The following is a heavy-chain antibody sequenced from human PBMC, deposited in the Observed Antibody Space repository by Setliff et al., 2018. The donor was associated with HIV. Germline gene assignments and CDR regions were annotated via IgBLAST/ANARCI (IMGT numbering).Heavy chain of an antibody. CDR3: AREGAGESWDAFDI. J-gene: IGHJ3*02. D-gene: IGHD3-16*01. V-gene: IGHV4-59*01. CDR1: GGSITYYY. CDR2: IYYSGST. Sequence: SETLSLTCTVSGGSITYYYWSWIRQPPGKGLERIGYIYYSGSTKYNPSLKSRVTISVDTSKNQFSLKLTSVTAADTALYYCAREGAGESWDAFDIWGQGTMVT.